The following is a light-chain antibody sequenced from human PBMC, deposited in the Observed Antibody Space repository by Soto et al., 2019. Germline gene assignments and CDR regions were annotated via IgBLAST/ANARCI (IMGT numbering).Light chain of an antibody. V-gene: IGKV3-20*01. Sequence: DIVLTQSPGTLSLSPGERATLSCRASQDVLNNYLAWFQQKPGQAPRLLISGISTRATGIPDRFSGSGSGTDFTLTISRLEPEDFAVYYCQQYGSSPQTFGQGTKVDIK. J-gene: IGKJ1*01. CDR1: QDVLNNY. CDR3: QQYGSSPQT. CDR2: GIS.